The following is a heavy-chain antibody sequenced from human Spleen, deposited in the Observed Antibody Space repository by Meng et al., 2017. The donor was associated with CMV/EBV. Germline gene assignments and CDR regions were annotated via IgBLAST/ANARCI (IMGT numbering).Heavy chain of an antibody. J-gene: IGHJ4*02. V-gene: IGHV4-59*01. Sequence: SETLSLTCTVSGGSISTYFWIWIRQPPGRGLEWIGYIHYSGNTNYNPSLKSRVTMSVERSKNHFSLKLSSVTAADTAVYYCARTPIAVAGSLDYWGQGTLVTVSS. CDR1: GGSISTYF. CDR3: ARTPIAVAGSLDY. CDR2: IHYSGNT. D-gene: IGHD6-13*01.